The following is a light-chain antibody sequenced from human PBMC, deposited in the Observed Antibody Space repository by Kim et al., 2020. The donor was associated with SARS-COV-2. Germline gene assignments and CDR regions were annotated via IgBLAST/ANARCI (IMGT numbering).Light chain of an antibody. CDR1: QSVSSY. CDR3: QQRSNWPPGST. CDR2: DAS. Sequence: SPGERATLSCRASQSVSSYLAWYQQKPGQAPRLLIYDASNRATGIPARFSGSGSGTDFTLTISSLEPEDFAVYYCQQRSNWPPGSTFGQGTKLEIK. J-gene: IGKJ2*01. V-gene: IGKV3-11*01.